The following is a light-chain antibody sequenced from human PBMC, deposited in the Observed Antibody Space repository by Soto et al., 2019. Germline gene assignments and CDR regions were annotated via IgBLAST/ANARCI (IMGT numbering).Light chain of an antibody. Sequence: IQMTQSPSTLSASIGDRVTITCRASQSISSYLDWYQQKPGKAPDLLIFAASSLQSRVPSRFSGSGSGTESTLSTSGLITEHLATYYCQKSYRARTFGPGTKVDIK. J-gene: IGKJ3*01. V-gene: IGKV1-39*01. CDR1: QSISSY. CDR3: QKSYRART. CDR2: AAS.